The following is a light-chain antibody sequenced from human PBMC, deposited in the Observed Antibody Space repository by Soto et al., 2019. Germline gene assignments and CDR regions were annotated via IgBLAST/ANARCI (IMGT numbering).Light chain of an antibody. Sequence: DIRMTQSPSTLSASVGDRVTITGRASQSTSSWLAWYQQKPGKAPKLLIYDASSLESGVPSRFSGSGSGTEFTLTISSLQPDDFATYYCQQYNSYSQTFGQGTKVDIK. CDR1: QSTSSW. CDR2: DAS. J-gene: IGKJ1*01. V-gene: IGKV1-5*01. CDR3: QQYNSYSQT.